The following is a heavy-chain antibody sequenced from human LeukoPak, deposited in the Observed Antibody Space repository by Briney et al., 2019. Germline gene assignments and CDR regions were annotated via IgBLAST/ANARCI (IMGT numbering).Heavy chain of an antibody. D-gene: IGHD2-21*02. V-gene: IGHV4-59*12. J-gene: IGHJ4*02. Sequence: PSETLSLTCSVSGGSISTFYWSWIRQPPGKGLEWIGYIYYSGSTNYNPSLKSRVSISVDTSKNQFSLKLTSMTAADTAVYYCARSVPAFGVAVPGYHFFDYWGQGTLVTVSS. CDR3: ARSVPAFGVAVPGYHFFDY. CDR2: IYYSGST. CDR1: GGSISTFY.